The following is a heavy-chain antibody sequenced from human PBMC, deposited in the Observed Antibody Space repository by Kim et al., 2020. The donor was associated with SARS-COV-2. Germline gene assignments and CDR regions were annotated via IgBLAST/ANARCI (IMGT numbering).Heavy chain of an antibody. Sequence: GETDYADSVKGRFTISRENDKNSLFLHMNTLRAEDTAVYYCARDGYPFDGWGQGTLVTVSS. J-gene: IGHJ4*02. D-gene: IGHD5-18*01. CDR2: GET. CDR3: ARDGYPFDG. V-gene: IGHV3-13*01.